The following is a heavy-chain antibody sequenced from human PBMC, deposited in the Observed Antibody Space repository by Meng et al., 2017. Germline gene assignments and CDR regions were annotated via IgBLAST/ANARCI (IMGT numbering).Heavy chain of an antibody. V-gene: IGHV1-2*02. Sequence: AAVKVSCKASGDTFTGYYMHWVRQAPGQGLEGMGWINPNSGGTNYAQKFQGRVTMTRETSISTAYMELSRLRSDDTAVYYCARYYYDSSGYYFSAFDIWGQGTMVTVSS. CDR1: GDTFTGYY. CDR2: INPNSGGT. J-gene: IGHJ3*02. CDR3: ARYYYDSSGYYFSAFDI. D-gene: IGHD3-22*01.